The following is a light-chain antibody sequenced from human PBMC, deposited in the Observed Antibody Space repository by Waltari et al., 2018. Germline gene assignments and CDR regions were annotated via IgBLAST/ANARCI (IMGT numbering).Light chain of an antibody. CDR2: ATS. Sequence: DIQMTQSPSSLSASVGDRVTITCRASESIRTYLNWYQHTAVRAPKLPIYATSSLQSGVPSRFSGSGSETDFTLTITSLQPEDFATYYCQQSYNMWAFGQGTKVEIK. CDR3: QQSYNMWA. J-gene: IGKJ1*01. V-gene: IGKV1-39*01. CDR1: ESIRTY.